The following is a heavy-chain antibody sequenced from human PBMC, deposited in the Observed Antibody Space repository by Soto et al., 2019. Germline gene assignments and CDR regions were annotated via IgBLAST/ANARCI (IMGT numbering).Heavy chain of an antibody. Sequence: QVQLVQSGAEVKKPGSSVKVSCKASGGTFSSYAISWVRQAPGQGLEWMGGIIPIFGTANYAQKFQGRVTITADEXXXXXXXXXXXXXXXXXXXXXXXRGATVXXXFDYWGQGTLVTVSS. CDR1: GGTFSSYA. CDR3: XRGATVXXXFDY. J-gene: IGHJ4*02. CDR2: IIPIFGTA. D-gene: IGHD4-17*01. V-gene: IGHV1-69*12.